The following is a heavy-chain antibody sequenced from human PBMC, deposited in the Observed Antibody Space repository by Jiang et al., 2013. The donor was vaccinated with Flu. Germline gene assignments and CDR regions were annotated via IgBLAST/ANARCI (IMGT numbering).Heavy chain of an antibody. CDR2: ICGSGSIGCT. CDR3: ARAPTGYSPFDY. V-gene: IGHV3-23*01. CDR1: GFIFANYV. D-gene: IGHD5-12*01. J-gene: IGHJ4*02. Sequence: VQLLESGGGLVQPGESLRLSCAASGFIFANYVMTWVRQAPGKGLEWVSSICGSGSIGCTYYSDSVRGRFTISRDNSKNTLYLQMVSLRGDDTAVYYCARAPTGYSPFDYWGQGTLVTVSS.